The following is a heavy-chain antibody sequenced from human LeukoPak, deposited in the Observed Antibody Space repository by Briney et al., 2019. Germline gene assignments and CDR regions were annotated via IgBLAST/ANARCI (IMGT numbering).Heavy chain of an antibody. CDR3: ARSPGYSSGWGDV. CDR1: GYSFTSYW. CDR2: IDPSDSYT. Sequence: GESLKIFCKGSGYSFTSYWISWVRQMPGKGLEWMGRIDPSDSYTNYGPSFQGHVTISADKSISTAYLQWSSLKASDTAMYYCARSPGYSSGWGDVWGKGTTVTVSS. V-gene: IGHV5-10-1*01. D-gene: IGHD6-19*01. J-gene: IGHJ6*04.